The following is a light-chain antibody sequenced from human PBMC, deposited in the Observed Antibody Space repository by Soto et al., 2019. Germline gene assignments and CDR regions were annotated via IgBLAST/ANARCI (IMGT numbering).Light chain of an antibody. CDR1: QSISKY. V-gene: IGKV3-11*01. CDR3: QQRSNWRVT. Sequence: EIVLTQSPATLSLSPGERATLSCRASQSISKYLAWYQQKPGQAPRLLIYDASTRAAGIPARFSGSWSGTDFTLTISSLEPEDFAVYYCQQRSNWRVTFGGGTKVEI. J-gene: IGKJ4*01. CDR2: DAS.